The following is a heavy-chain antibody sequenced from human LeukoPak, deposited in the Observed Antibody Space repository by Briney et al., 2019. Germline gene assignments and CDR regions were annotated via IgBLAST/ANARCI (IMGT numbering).Heavy chain of an antibody. Sequence: PSETLSLTCAVYGGSFSGYYWSWIRQPPGKGLEWIGEINHSGSTNYNPSLKSRVTISVDTSKNQFSLKLSSVTAADTAVYYCARGAPTITMVRGAQNRVGYNWFDPWGQGTLVTVSS. CDR1: GGSFSGYY. CDR2: INHSGST. V-gene: IGHV4-34*01. D-gene: IGHD3-10*01. J-gene: IGHJ5*02. CDR3: ARGAPTITMVRGAQNRVGYNWFDP.